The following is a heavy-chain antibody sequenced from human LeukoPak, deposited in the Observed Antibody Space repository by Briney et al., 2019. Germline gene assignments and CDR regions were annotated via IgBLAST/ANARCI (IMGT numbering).Heavy chain of an antibody. D-gene: IGHD3-10*01. J-gene: IGHJ4*02. CDR1: GFTVSSNY. CDR3: TTDGPMGSFDY. CDR2: IKSKTDGGTT. Sequence: PGGSLRLSCAAPGFTVSSNYMSWVRQAPGKGLEWVGRIKSKTDGGTTDYAAPVKGRFTISRDDSKNTLYLQMNGLKTEDTAVYYCTTDGPMGSFDYWGQGTLVTVSS. V-gene: IGHV3-15*01.